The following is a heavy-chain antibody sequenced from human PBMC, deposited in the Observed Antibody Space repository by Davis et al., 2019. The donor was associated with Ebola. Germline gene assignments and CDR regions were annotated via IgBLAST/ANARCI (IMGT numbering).Heavy chain of an antibody. J-gene: IGHJ5*02. Sequence: MPSETLSLTCTVSGGSISVRSYYWAWVRHHPGKGLDWIAYISHTGNTNYNSALKGRLTMSMDTSKNQVSLKLKSVTAADSAVYYCARTALTSVSDSGLGYNYFGPWGQGTLVTVSS. CDR2: ISHTGNT. V-gene: IGHV4-61*05. CDR1: GGSISVRSYY. CDR3: ARTALTSVSDSGLGYNYFGP. D-gene: IGHD4-17*01.